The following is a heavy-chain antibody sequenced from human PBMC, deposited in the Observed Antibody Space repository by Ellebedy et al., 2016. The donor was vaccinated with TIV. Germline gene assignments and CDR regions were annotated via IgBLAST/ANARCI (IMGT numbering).Heavy chain of an antibody. CDR1: GFTFRSYG. J-gene: IGHJ6*02. D-gene: IGHD3-16*01. Sequence: GESLKISXAASGFTFRSYGMHWVRQAPGKGLEWVAVISYDGSNKYYADSVKGRFTISRDNSKNTLYLQMNSLRAEDTAVYYCAKDLGGRYYYCGMDVWGQGTTVTVSS. CDR3: AKDLGGRYYYCGMDV. V-gene: IGHV3-30*18. CDR2: ISYDGSNK.